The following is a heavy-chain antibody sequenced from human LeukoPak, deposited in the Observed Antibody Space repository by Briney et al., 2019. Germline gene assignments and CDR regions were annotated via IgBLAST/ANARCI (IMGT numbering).Heavy chain of an antibody. J-gene: IGHJ5*02. CDR2: INPNSGGT. CDR3: ARGPRSIAARRGNWFDP. CDR1: GYTFTGYY. V-gene: IGHV1-2*06. Sequence: GASVKVSCKASGYTFTGYYMHWVRQAPGQGLEWMGRINPNSGGTNYAQKFQGRVTMTRDTSISTACMELSRLRSDDTAVYYCARGPRSIAARRGNWFDPWGQGTLVTVSS. D-gene: IGHD6-6*01.